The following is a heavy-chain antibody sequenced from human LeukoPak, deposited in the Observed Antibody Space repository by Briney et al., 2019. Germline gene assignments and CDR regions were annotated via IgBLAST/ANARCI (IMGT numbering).Heavy chain of an antibody. V-gene: IGHV4-30-4*08. D-gene: IGHD4-17*01. CDR2: IYYSGST. CDR3: ASSDYGVYRTEYHF. CDR1: GGSISSGDYY. J-gene: IGHJ4*02. Sequence: SQTLSLTCTVSGGSISSGDYYWSWIRQPPGKGLEWIGYIYYSGSTYYNPSLKSRVTISVDTSKNQFSLKLSSVTACETAGYCCASSDYGVYRTEYHFWGQGTLVTVSS.